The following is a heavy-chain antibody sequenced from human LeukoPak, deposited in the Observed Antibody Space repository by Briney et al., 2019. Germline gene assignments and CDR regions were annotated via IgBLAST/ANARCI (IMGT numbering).Heavy chain of an antibody. CDR1: GFTFSTYA. CDR3: ARVKGPGTTPDWFDP. D-gene: IGHD1-7*01. V-gene: IGHV3-23*01. J-gene: IGHJ5*02. Sequence: GGSLRLSCAASGFTFSTYAMSWVRQAPGKGLERVSIMSGVGGNTYYADSVKGRFTISRDNSKNTLYLQMNSLRAEDTAVYYCARVKGPGTTPDWFDPWGQGTLVTVSS. CDR2: MSGVGGNT.